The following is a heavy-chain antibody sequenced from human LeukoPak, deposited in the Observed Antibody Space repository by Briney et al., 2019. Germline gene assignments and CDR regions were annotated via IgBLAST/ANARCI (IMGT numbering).Heavy chain of an antibody. J-gene: IGHJ4*02. V-gene: IGHV1-46*01. Sequence: ASVKVSCKASGYTFTSYYMHWVRQAPGKGLEWMGIINPSGGSTSYAQKLQGRVTMTRDTSKSTVYMVLGSLRSEDTAVYYWARAYYYGSGSYELDYWGQGTLVTVSS. CDR3: ARAYYYGSGSYELDY. CDR1: GYTFTSYY. D-gene: IGHD3-10*01. CDR2: INPSGGST.